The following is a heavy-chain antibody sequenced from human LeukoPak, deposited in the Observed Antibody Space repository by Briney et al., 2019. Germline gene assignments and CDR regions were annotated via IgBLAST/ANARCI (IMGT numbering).Heavy chain of an antibody. D-gene: IGHD1-26*01. CDR3: ARRPFVGATRNDAFDI. CDR2: ISGSGGST. Sequence: GGSLRLSCAASGFTFSSYAMSWVRQAPGKGLEWVSAISGSGGSTYYADSVKGRFTISRDNSKNTLYLQMNSLRAEDTAVYYCARRPFVGATRNDAFDIWGQGTMVTVSS. CDR1: GFTFSSYA. J-gene: IGHJ3*02. V-gene: IGHV3-23*01.